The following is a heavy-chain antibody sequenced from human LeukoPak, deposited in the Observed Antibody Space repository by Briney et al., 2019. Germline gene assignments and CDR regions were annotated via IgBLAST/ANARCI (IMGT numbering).Heavy chain of an antibody. J-gene: IGHJ4*02. D-gene: IGHD3-22*01. CDR2: INNDGTSA. CDR1: GFTFSNYW. Sequence: GGSLRLSCAASGFTFSNYWMHWVRQSPGKGLEWVSRINNDGTSAIYADSVKGRFTISRDNGKNTLFLQMNSLRAEDTAVYYCARPRTLNYYDSSGYSVSYFDYWGQGTLVTVSS. CDR3: ARPRTLNYYDSSGYSVSYFDY. V-gene: IGHV3-74*01.